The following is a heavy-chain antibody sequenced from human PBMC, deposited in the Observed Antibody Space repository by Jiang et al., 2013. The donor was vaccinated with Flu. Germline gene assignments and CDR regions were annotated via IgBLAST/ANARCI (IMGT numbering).Heavy chain of an antibody. CDR1: GYTFTSYV. Sequence: CKASGYTFTSYVMNWVRQAPGQGLEWMGWINTNTRNPTYAQGFTGRFVFSLDTSVSTAYLQISSLKAEDTAVYYCARTKHSGYDYDYFDPWGQGTLVTVSS. J-gene: IGHJ5*02. CDR3: ARTKHSGYDYDYFDP. D-gene: IGHD5-12*01. CDR2: INTNTRNP. V-gene: IGHV7-4-1*02.